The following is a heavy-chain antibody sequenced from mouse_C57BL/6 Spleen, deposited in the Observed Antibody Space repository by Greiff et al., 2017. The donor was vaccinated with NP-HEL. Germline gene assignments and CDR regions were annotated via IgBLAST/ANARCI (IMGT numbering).Heavy chain of an antibody. Sequence: EVQLQQSGAELVRPGASVKLSCTASGFNIKDDYMHWVKQRPEQGLEWIGWIDPENGDTESASKFQGKATITADTSSNTAYLQLSSLTSEDTAVYYCTTGRVYYGNPYYFDYWGQGTTLTVSS. CDR2: IDPENGDT. CDR1: GFNIKDDY. J-gene: IGHJ2*01. CDR3: TTGRVYYGNPYYFDY. V-gene: IGHV14-4*01. D-gene: IGHD2-1*01.